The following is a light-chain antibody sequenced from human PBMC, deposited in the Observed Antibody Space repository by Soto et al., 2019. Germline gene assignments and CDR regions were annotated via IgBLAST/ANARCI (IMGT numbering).Light chain of an antibody. J-gene: IGKJ4*01. CDR3: QQYSDWPRT. CDR1: HNIRDK. CDR2: AAS. V-gene: IGKV3-15*01. Sequence: IVLMQSPATLSVSPGERVTLSCRASHNIRDKLAWYQQKPGQAPRLLIYAASSRVTAVPARFSGSGSGTEFTLTISSLQSGDFTVYYCQQYSDWPRTFGGGTQVEIK.